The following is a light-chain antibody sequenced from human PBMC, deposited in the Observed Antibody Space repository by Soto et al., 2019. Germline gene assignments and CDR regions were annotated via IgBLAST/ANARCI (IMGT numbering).Light chain of an antibody. Sequence: EIVLTQSPGTLSLSPGERATLSCRASRSLTTNYLAWYQQKPGQAPRLLIYGASSRADGIPKRFSGSGSGTDFTLTISRLEPEDFAVYYCQQYGSSPRTFGQGTKVDIK. CDR2: GAS. CDR1: RSLTTNY. V-gene: IGKV3-20*01. CDR3: QQYGSSPRT. J-gene: IGKJ1*01.